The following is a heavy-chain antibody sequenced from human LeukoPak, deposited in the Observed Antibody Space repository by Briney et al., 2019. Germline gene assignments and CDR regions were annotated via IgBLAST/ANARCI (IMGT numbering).Heavy chain of an antibody. Sequence: GGSLRLSCSASGFTFSSYAMHWVRQAPGKGLEYVSAISSNGGSTYYADSVKRSFTISRDNSKSTLYLQMSSLRAEDTAVYYCVKGGAARPFDPWGQGTLVTVSS. CDR2: ISSNGGST. V-gene: IGHV3-64D*09. J-gene: IGHJ5*02. CDR1: GFTFSSYA. CDR3: VKGGAARPFDP. D-gene: IGHD6-6*01.